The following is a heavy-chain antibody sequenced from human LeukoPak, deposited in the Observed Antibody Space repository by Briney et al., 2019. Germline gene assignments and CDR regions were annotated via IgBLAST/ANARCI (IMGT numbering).Heavy chain of an antibody. Sequence: PGGSLRLSCAASGFTFSSYSMNWVRQAPGKGLEWVSYISGSSGTRYYADSVKGRFTISRDNAKNTLYLQMNSLRAEDTAVYYCAREYYYDSSGYYYVQAFDIWGQGTMVTVSS. CDR1: GFTFSSYS. J-gene: IGHJ3*02. CDR2: ISGSSGTR. D-gene: IGHD3-22*01. CDR3: AREYYYDSSGYYYVQAFDI. V-gene: IGHV3-48*01.